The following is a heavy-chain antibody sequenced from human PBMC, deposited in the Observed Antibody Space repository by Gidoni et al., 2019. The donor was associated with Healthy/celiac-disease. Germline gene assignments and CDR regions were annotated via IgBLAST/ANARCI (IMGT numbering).Heavy chain of an antibody. CDR1: GGSISSYY. CDR2: IYYSGST. D-gene: IGHD3-10*01. V-gene: IGHV4-59*01. CDR3: ARDSHPGGYYPNYAFDI. J-gene: IGHJ3*02. Sequence: QVQLQESGPGLVKPSETLSLTCTVSGGSISSYYWSWIRQPPGKGLEWIGYIYYSGSTNYNPSLKSRVTISVDTSKNQFSLKLSSVTAADTAVYYCARDSHPGGYYPNYAFDIWGQGTMVTVSS.